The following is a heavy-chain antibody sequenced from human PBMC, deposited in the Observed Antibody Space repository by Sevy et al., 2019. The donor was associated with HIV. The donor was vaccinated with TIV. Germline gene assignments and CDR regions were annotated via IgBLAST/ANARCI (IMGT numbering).Heavy chain of an antibody. D-gene: IGHD5-12*01. CDR3: ASQRGGYERLYYFDS. J-gene: IGHJ4*02. V-gene: IGHV3-48*01. CDR1: GFTYS. Sequence: GGSLRLSCVASGFTYSMNWVRQAPGKGLEWVSYISDSNATIHYADSLKGRFTISRDNAKNSLYLQMNTLRAEDTAVYYCASQRGGYERLYYFDSWGQGTLVTVSS. CDR2: ISDSNATI.